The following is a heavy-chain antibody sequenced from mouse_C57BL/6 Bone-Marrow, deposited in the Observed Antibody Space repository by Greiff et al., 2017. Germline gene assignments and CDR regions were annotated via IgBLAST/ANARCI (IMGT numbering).Heavy chain of an antibody. D-gene: IGHD2-2*01. V-gene: IGHV3-6*01. CDR2: ISYDGSN. CDR3: ARDGYYFEV. CDR1: GYSITSGYY. J-gene: IGHJ1*03. Sequence: EVKVEESGPGLVKPSQSLSLTCSVTGYSITSGYYWNWIRQFPGNKLEWMGYISYDGSNNYNPSLKNRISITRDTSKNQFFLKLNSVTTEAPATYDCARDGYYFEVWGTGTTVTVSS.